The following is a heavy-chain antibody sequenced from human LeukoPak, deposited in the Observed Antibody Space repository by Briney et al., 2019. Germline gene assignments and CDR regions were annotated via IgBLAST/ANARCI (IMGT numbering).Heavy chain of an antibody. D-gene: IGHD2-2*01. J-gene: IGHJ6*02. CDR2: ISSSSSYI. V-gene: IGHV3-21*01. Sequence: GGSLRLSCAASGFTFSSYSMNWVRQAPGKGLEWVSSISSSSSYIYYADSVKGRLTISRDNAKNSLYLQMNSLRAEDTAVYYCARETHCTSTSCYGMDVWGQGTTVTVSS. CDR1: GFTFSSYS. CDR3: ARETHCTSTSCYGMDV.